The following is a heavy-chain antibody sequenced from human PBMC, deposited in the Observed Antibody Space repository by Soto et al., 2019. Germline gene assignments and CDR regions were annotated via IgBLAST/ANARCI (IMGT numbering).Heavy chain of an antibody. D-gene: IGHD6-19*01. CDR2: IHHSGST. CDR1: AVSISSGSF. J-gene: IGHJ4*02. V-gene: IGHV4-4*02. CDR3: ERSAGWYAVHS. Sequence: QVQLQESGPGLVKPSGTLSLTCAVSAVSISSGSFWGWVRQPPGKGLEWIGDIHHSGSTNYNPSPKSRVTIAVDTSKTHFSLKLNSVTAADTAVYYCERSAGWYAVHSWGQGILVIVSS.